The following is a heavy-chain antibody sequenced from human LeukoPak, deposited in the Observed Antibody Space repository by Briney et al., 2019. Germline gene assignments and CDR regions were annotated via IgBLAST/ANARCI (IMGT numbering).Heavy chain of an antibody. CDR1: GFTVSNSY. V-gene: IGHV3-53*01. J-gene: IGHJ4*02. CDR2: IYAGGRT. CDR3: ARDQYSYGSGSYPDY. Sequence: GGSLILSCAASGFTVSNSYMSWVRQAPGKGLEWVSVIYAGGRTWYADSVKGRFTISRDNFKNTLYLHMNSLRAEDTAVYYCARDQYSYGSGSYPDYWGQGTLVTVSS. D-gene: IGHD3-10*01.